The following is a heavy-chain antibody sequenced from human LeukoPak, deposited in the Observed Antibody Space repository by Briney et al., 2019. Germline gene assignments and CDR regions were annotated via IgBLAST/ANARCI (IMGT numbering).Heavy chain of an antibody. CDR3: AREIEQLAASWFDP. CDR1: GGSISSYY. V-gene: IGHV4-4*09. CDR2: IYTSGST. J-gene: IGHJ5*02. Sequence: SETLSLTCTVSGGSISSYYWGWIRQPPGKGLEWIGYIYTSGSTNYNPSLKSRVTISVDTSKNQFSLKLSSVTAADTAVYYCAREIEQLAASWFDPWGQGTLVTVSS. D-gene: IGHD1-1*01.